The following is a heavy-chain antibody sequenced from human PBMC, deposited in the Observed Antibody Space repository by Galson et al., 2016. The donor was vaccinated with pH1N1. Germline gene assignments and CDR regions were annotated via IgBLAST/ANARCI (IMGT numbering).Heavy chain of an antibody. CDR1: GFTFNSYE. CDR3: AKVWGPYSGNFPFNNYYTLDV. D-gene: IGHD1-26*01. Sequence: SLRLSCAASGFTFNSYEMNWFRQAPGKGLEWVAVIWFDGRHKYYADSVKGRFTISRDNSKNTLYLQMNSLRGEDTAMYYCAKVWGPYSGNFPFNNYYTLDVWGQGTKVTVSS. CDR2: IWFDGRHK. V-gene: IGHV3-33*06. J-gene: IGHJ6*02.